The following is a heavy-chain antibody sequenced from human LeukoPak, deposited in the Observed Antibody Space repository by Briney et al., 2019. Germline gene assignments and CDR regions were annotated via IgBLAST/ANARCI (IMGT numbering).Heavy chain of an antibody. J-gene: IGHJ4*02. Sequence: GGTLRLSCAASGFAFSSYGMSWVRQAPGKGLEWVSAISGSGGSTYYADSVKGRFTISRDSSKNTLYLQMNRLRAEDAAVYYCAKAPVTTCSGAYCYPFDYWGQGTLVTVSS. CDR2: ISGSGGST. CDR1: GFAFSSYG. D-gene: IGHD2-21*01. CDR3: AKAPVTTCSGAYCYPFDY. V-gene: IGHV3-23*01.